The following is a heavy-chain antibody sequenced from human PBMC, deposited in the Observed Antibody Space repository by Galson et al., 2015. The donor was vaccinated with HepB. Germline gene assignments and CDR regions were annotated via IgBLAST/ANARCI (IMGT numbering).Heavy chain of an antibody. CDR1: AFPFSDFL. J-gene: IGHJ4*02. CDR3: ATLRTYESRGYDYDF. V-gene: IGHV3-7*01. CDR2: IKQDGSGK. Sequence: SLRLSCAASAFPFSDFLMSWVRQPPGKGLEWVATIKQDGSGKYYVDSVKGRFVISRDNAKNSLYLQMNNLRAEDTGLYYCATLRTYESRGYDYDFWGQGTLVTVSS. D-gene: IGHD3-22*01.